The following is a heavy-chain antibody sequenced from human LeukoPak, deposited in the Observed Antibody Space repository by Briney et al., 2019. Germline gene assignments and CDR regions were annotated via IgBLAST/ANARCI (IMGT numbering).Heavy chain of an antibody. CDR3: TSEHTSYYDFWSGYYDY. D-gene: IGHD3-3*01. CDR1: GFTFSNAW. CDR2: IKSKTDGGTT. V-gene: IGHV3-15*01. Sequence: GGSLRLSCAASGFTFSNAWMSWVRQAPGKGLEWVGRIKSKTDGGTTDCAAPVKGRFTISRDDSKNTLYLQMNSLKTEDTAVYYCTSEHTSYYDFWSGYYDYWGQGTLVTVSS. J-gene: IGHJ4*02.